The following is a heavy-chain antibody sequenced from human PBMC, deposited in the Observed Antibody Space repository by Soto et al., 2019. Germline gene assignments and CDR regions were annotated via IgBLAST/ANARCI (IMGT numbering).Heavy chain of an antibody. D-gene: IGHD1-7*01. CDR2: IRSNSDGGTT. CDR1: GFTFTNAW. Sequence: GGSLRLSCEASGFTFTNAWMNWVRQAPGQGLEWVGRIRSNSDGGTTDYAAPVKGRFSISRDDSKNTLYLQMNSLKTEDTSVYYCSTTKAGTNTFGIWGQGTMVTVSS. V-gene: IGHV3-15*07. J-gene: IGHJ3*02. CDR3: STTKAGTNTFGI.